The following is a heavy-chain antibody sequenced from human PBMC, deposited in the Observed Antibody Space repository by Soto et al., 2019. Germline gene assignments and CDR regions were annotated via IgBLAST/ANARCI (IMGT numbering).Heavy chain of an antibody. J-gene: IGHJ4*02. CDR1: GGSISSSNW. CDR2: IYHSGGT. CDR3: ASTGFGDTDDY. D-gene: IGHD3-10*01. V-gene: IGHV4-4*02. Sequence: SETLSLTCAVSGGSISSSNWWSWVRQPPGKGLEWIGEIYHSGGTNYNPSLKSRVTISVDKSKNQFSLKLSSVTAADTAVYYCASTGFGDTDDYWGQGTLVTVS.